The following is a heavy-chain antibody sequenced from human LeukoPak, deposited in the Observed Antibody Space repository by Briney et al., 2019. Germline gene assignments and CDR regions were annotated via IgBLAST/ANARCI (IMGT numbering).Heavy chain of an antibody. CDR2: ISYDGSNK. V-gene: IGHV3-30-3*01. J-gene: IGHJ4*02. CDR1: GFTFSSYA. D-gene: IGHD6-19*01. CDR3: ATQRSGWHYFDY. Sequence: PGGSLRLSCAASGFTFSSYAMHWVRQAPGKGLEWVAVISYDGSNKYYADSVKGRFTISRDNSKNTLFLQMNSLRAEDTAVYYCATQRSGWHYFDYWGQGTLVTVSS.